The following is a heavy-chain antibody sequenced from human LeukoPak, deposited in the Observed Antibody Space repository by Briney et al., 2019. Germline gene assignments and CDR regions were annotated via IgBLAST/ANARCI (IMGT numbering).Heavy chain of an antibody. Sequence: GGSLRLSCAASGFTFSIYWMSWVRQAPGKGLEWVANIKQDGSEKYYVDSVKGRFTISRDNAKNSLYLQMNGLRAEASAVYYCARDCSSPSCYRGGFDPWGQGTLVTVSP. CDR2: IKQDGSEK. D-gene: IGHD2-2*01. CDR3: ARDCSSPSCYRGGFDP. J-gene: IGHJ5*02. CDR1: GFTFSIYW. V-gene: IGHV3-7*01.